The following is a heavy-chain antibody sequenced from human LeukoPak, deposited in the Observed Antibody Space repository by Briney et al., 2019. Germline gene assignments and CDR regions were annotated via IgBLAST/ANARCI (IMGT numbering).Heavy chain of an antibody. CDR2: IYYSGST. CDR3: ARSDYYDSSGSPDY. D-gene: IGHD3-22*01. V-gene: IGHV4-59*08. J-gene: IGHJ4*02. Sequence: SETLSLTCTVSGGSISSYYWSWIRQSPGKGLEWIGYIYYSGSTNYNPSLKSRVTISVDTSKNQFSLKLSSVTAADTAVYYCARSDYYDSSGSPDYWGQGTLVTVSS. CDR1: GGSISSYY.